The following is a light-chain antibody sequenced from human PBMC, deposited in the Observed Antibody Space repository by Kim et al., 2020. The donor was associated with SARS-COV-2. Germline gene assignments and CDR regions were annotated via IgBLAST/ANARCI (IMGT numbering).Light chain of an antibody. V-gene: IGLV2-14*03. Sequence: GQSVTISCTGTSSDVGAYNLVPWYQQHPGKAPKFMIHDVSQRPSGVSNRFSGSKSGNTASLTISGLQAEDEADYYCTSYTRSDTWVFGGGTQLTVL. CDR3: TSYTRSDTWV. CDR2: DVS. J-gene: IGLJ3*02. CDR1: SSDVGAYNL.